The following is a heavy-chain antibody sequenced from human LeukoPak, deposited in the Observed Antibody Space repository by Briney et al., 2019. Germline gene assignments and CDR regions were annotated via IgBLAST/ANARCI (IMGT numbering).Heavy chain of an antibody. CDR1: GGSFNGYY. V-gene: IGHV4-34*01. CDR3: ARELGEVVVVPASIPRGDYFDY. J-gene: IGHJ4*02. D-gene: IGHD2-2*01. CDR2: INHSGST. Sequence: SETLSLTCAVNGGSFNGYYWSWIRQPPGKGLEWIGEINHSGSTNYNPSLKSRVTISVDTSKNQFSLKLSSVTAADTAVYYCARELGEVVVVPASIPRGDYFDYWGQGTLVTVSS.